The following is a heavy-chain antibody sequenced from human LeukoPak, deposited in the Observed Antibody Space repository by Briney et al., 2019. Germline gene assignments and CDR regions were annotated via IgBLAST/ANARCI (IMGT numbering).Heavy chain of an antibody. Sequence: PSETLSLTCTVSGGSISSSSYYWGWIRQPPGKGLEWIGSIYYSGSTYYNPSLKSRVTISVDTSKNQFSLKLSSVTAADTAVYYCARGGGIIVIIPAAMDNYWGQGTLVIVSS. V-gene: IGHV4-39*01. CDR3: ARGGGIIVIIPAAMDNY. D-gene: IGHD2-2*01. J-gene: IGHJ4*02. CDR2: IYYSGST. CDR1: GGSISSSSYY.